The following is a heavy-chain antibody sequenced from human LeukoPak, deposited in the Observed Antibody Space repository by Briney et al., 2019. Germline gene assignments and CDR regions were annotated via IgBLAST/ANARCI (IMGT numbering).Heavy chain of an antibody. CDR2: ISGSGGST. Sequence: GGSLRLSCAASGFTFSSYAMSWVRQAPGKGLEWVSAISGSGGSTYYADSVKGRFTISRDNSKNTLYLQMNSLRAEDTAVYYCAKFLPTHIVVPNYYFDYGGQETLVTVSS. CDR1: GFTFSSYA. CDR3: AKFLPTHIVVPNYYFDY. D-gene: IGHD2-21*01. J-gene: IGHJ4*02. V-gene: IGHV3-23*01.